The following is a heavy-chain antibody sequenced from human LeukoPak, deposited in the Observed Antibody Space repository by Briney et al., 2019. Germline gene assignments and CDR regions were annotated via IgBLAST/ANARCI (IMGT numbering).Heavy chain of an antibody. Sequence: PSETLSLTCTVSGGSISSYYWSWIRQPPGKRLEWIGYIYYSGSTNYNPSLKSRVTISVDTSKNQFSLKLSSVTAADTAVYYCARAHSHDYGGNSWDYYYYYMDVWGKGTTVTISS. V-gene: IGHV4-59*01. CDR1: GGSISSYY. CDR3: ARAHSHDYGGNSWDYYYYYMDV. CDR2: IYYSGST. D-gene: IGHD4-23*01. J-gene: IGHJ6*03.